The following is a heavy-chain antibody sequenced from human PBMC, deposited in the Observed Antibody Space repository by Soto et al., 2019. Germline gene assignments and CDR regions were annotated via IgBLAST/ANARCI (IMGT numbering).Heavy chain of an antibody. J-gene: IGHJ6*02. CDR3: ARDPITMVRGPDGMDV. Sequence: GGYLSLSCGPSGFTVSSYAMSLVRQAPGKGLEWVSVIYSGGSTYYADSVKGRFTISRDNSKNTLYLQMNSLRAEDTAVYYCARDPITMVRGPDGMDVWGQGTTVTVSS. CDR2: IYSGGST. CDR1: GFTVSSYA. D-gene: IGHD3-10*01. V-gene: IGHV3-53*01.